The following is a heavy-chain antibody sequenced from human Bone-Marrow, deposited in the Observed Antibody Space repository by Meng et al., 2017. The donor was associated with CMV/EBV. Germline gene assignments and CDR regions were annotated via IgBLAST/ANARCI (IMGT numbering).Heavy chain of an antibody. CDR1: GGTFSSYA. Sequence: SVKVSCKASGGTFSSYAISWVRQAPGQGLEWMGGIIPIFGTANYAQKFQGRVTITTDESTSTAYRELSSLRSEDTAVYYCARAEGSGNYGMDVWGQGTTVTVSS. CDR3: ARAEGSGNYGMDV. V-gene: IGHV1-69*05. J-gene: IGHJ6*01. D-gene: IGHD3-10*01. CDR2: IIPIFGTA.